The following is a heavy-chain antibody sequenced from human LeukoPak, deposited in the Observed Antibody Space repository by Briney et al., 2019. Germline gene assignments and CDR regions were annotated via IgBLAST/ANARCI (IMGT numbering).Heavy chain of an antibody. J-gene: IGHJ6*03. CDR1: GVSLRTGVNFRTSS. V-gene: IGHV1-69*05. CDR2: LVPALGTA. Sequence: GASVKVSCKASGVSLRTGVNFRTSSFSWVRQAPGQGLEWMGGLVPALGTAHYAQRLQGRVTMTTDTSTGTAYMELRSLRSDDTAVYYCARDGGRSRLKLYMDVWGKGTTVTVSS. D-gene: IGHD2-8*01. CDR3: ARDGGRSRLKLYMDV.